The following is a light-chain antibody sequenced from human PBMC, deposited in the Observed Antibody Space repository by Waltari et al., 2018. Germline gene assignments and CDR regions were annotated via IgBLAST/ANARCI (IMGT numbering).Light chain of an antibody. CDR1: QSITNF. CDR2: AAS. J-gene: IGKJ4*01. CDR3: QQSYNTPLT. Sequence: DIQMTQSPSSLSASVGDRVTITCRASQSITNFLNWYQQKPGKAPKLLIYAASILQSWVPSKFSGSGSGTDFTLTISSLQPEDFATYYCQQSYNTPLTFGGGTKVEIK. V-gene: IGKV1-39*01.